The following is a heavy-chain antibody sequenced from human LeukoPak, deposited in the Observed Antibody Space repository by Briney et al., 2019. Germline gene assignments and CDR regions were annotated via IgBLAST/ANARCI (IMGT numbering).Heavy chain of an antibody. CDR2: ISSSSSYI. CDR3: ARGSPFGYYSIRYFQH. Sequence: SGGSLRLSCAASGFTFDDYAMHWVRQAPGKGLEWVSSISSSSSYIYYADSVKGRFTISRDNAKNSLYLQMNSLRAEDTAVYYCARGSPFGYYSIRYFQHWGQGTLVTVSS. J-gene: IGHJ1*01. V-gene: IGHV3-21*01. CDR1: GFTFDDYA. D-gene: IGHD2-2*03.